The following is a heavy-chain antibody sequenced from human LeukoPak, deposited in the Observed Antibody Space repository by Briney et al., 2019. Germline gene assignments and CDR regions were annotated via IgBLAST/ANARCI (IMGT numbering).Heavy chain of an antibody. CDR3: TRHTGYISGQYSNYEDS. CDR1: GGSITNTKYY. D-gene: IGHD4-11*01. CDR2: IYYTGST. Sequence: SETLSLTCTLSGGSITNTKYYWGWIRQPPGKGLEWIGSIYYTGSTYYNPSLKSRVTISVDTSKNQFSLKLRSVTAAVTALYYCTRHTGYISGQYSNYEDSWGQGTLVTVSS. V-gene: IGHV4-39*01. J-gene: IGHJ4*02.